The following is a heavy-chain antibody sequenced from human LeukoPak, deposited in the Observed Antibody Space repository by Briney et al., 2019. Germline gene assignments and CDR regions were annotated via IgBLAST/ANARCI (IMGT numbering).Heavy chain of an antibody. J-gene: IGHJ6*02. D-gene: IGHD1-14*01. V-gene: IGHV3-30*04. CDR1: GGTFSSYA. CDR3: ARTTDAIYGMDV. Sequence: SCKASGGTFSSYAMHWVRQAPGKELEWVAVISYDGSNKYYADSVKGRFTISRDNSKNTLYLQMNSLRAEDTAVYYCARTTDAIYGMDVWGQGTTVTVSS. CDR2: ISYDGSNK.